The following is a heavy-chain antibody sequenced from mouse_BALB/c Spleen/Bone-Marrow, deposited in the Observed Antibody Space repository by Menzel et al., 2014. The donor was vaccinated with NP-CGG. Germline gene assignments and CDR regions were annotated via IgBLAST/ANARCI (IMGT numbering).Heavy chain of an antibody. Sequence: EVQGVESGGGLVQPGGSLELSCAASGFTFSSYGMSWVRQTPDKGLELVATINTNGGNSYYPVSVKGRFTISRDNAKNTLYLQMSSLKSEDTAMYYCARGIDYWGQGTTLTVSS. CDR2: INTNGGNS. J-gene: IGHJ2*01. CDR1: GFTFSSYG. V-gene: IGHV5-6-3*01. CDR3: ARGIDY.